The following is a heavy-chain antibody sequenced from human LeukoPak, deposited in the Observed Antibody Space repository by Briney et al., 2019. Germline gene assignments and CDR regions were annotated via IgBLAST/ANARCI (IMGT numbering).Heavy chain of an antibody. CDR2: IYPGDSDT. J-gene: IGHJ4*02. V-gene: IGHV5-51*01. D-gene: IGHD3-22*01. CDR1: GYTFANYW. Sequence: KAGESLKISCKGSGYTFANYWIGWVRQMPGKGLEWMGIIYPGDSDTRYSPSLQGQVTISADKSISSAYLQWTSLKPSDTAIYYCARGGVDSTGSTNYFDYWGQGTLVTVSS. CDR3: ARGGVDSTGSTNYFDY.